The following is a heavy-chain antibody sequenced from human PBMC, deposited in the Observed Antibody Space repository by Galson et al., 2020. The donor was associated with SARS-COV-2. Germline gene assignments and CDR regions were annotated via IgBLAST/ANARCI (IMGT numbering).Heavy chain of an antibody. Sequence: SQTLSLTCTVSGDSITGYYWSWIRLPPGKGPEYIGYIHYSGSTNYNPSLKSRVTISVDTPKNQFSLILTSVTAADTAVYYCARGYYDSSGYSEPFDYWGQGALVTVSS. D-gene: IGHD3-22*01. V-gene: IGHV4-59*13. CDR2: IHYSGST. CDR1: GDSITGYY. CDR3: ARGYYDSSGYSEPFDY. J-gene: IGHJ4*02.